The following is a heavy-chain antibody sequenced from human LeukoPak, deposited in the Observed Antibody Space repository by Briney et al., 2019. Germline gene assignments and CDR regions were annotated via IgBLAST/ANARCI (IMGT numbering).Heavy chain of an antibody. J-gene: IGHJ4*02. D-gene: IGHD1-26*01. CDR1: GFSLSNYW. CDR3: AREIRVSYIPGLDS. CDR2: IKPDGSEK. Sequence: GGSLRLSCAASGFSLSNYWISWVRQAPGKGLEWVANIKPDGSEKYYMNSVKGRFTISRDNAKNSLNLQMNSLRAEDTAVYYCAREIRVSYIPGLDSWGQGTLVTVSS. V-gene: IGHV3-7*01.